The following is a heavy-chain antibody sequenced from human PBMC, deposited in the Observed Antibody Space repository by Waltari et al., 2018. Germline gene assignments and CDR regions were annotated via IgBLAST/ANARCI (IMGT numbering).Heavy chain of an antibody. V-gene: IGHV3-74*01. D-gene: IGHD2-15*01. Sequence: EIQLVESGGGLVQPGGSLRLSRAASGFTFSTYWMHWVRQAPGKGLVWVSRMNRDGSSPSYADSVKGRFTISRDNAKNTLYLQMNSLRVEDTAVYYCARAGRLTLVADDAFDIWGQGTMVTVSS. J-gene: IGHJ3*02. CDR3: ARAGRLTLVADDAFDI. CDR2: MNRDGSSP. CDR1: GFTFSTYW.